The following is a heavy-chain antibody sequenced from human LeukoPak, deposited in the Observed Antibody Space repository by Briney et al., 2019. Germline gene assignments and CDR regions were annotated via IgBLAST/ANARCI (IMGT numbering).Heavy chain of an antibody. CDR3: AKASKSHDY. CDR1: GFTFSSYW. J-gene: IGHJ4*02. V-gene: IGHV3-30*18. CDR2: ISYDGSNK. Sequence: GGSLRLSCAASGFTFSSYWMSWVRQAPGKGLEWVAVISYDGSNKYYADSVKGRFTISRDNSKNTLYLQMNSLRAEDTAVYYCAKASKSHDYWGQGTLVTVSS. D-gene: IGHD4-11*01.